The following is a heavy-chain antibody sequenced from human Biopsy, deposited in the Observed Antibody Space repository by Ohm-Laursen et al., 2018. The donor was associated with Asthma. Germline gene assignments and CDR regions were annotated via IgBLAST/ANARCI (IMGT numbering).Heavy chain of an antibody. Sequence: TLSLTCTVSGGSINIGDYHWSWIRQHPVKGLEWIGYIYYSGSTYYNPSLKSQVSISLDTSKNQFSLSLTSVTAADTAVYYCARTTYGDDGFDPWGQGTLVTVSS. D-gene: IGHD4-17*01. V-gene: IGHV4-31*01. CDR1: GGSINIGDYH. CDR3: ARTTYGDDGFDP. J-gene: IGHJ5*02. CDR2: IYYSGST.